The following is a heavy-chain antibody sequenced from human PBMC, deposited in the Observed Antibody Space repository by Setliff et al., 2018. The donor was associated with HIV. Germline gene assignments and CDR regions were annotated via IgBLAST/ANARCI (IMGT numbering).Heavy chain of an antibody. D-gene: IGHD5-18*01. CDR2: ISGSGGST. V-gene: IGHV3-23*01. Sequence: PGGSLRLSCAASGFTFSSYAMSWVRQAPGEGLEWVSAISGSGGSTYYADSVKGRFTISRDNSKNTLYLQMNSLRAEDTAVYYCAKDRVHNTAMVTGIDYWGQVTLVTVSS. CDR1: GFTFSSYA. J-gene: IGHJ4*02. CDR3: AKDRVHNTAMVTGIDY.